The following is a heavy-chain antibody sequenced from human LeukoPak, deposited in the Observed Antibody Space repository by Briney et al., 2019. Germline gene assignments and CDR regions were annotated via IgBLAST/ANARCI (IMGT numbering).Heavy chain of an antibody. CDR3: ARGDTNGWYRVPKWFDP. Sequence: ASVKVSCKASGYTFTNYAINWVRQAPGQGLEWMGWINTNTGNPTYAQGFTGRFVFSLDTSVSTAYLQISSLKAEDTAVYYCARGDTNGWYRVPKWFDPWGQGTLVTVSS. V-gene: IGHV7-4-1*02. CDR1: GYTFTNYA. J-gene: IGHJ5*02. D-gene: IGHD6-19*01. CDR2: INTNTGNP.